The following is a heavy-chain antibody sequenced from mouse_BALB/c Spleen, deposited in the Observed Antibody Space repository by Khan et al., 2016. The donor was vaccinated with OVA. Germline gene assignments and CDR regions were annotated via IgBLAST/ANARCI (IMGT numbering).Heavy chain of an antibody. CDR3: ARRTTEYTMDY. V-gene: IGHV1-4*01. J-gene: IGHJ4*01. CDR2: INPRSSYT. Sequence: QVPLQQSGAELARPGASVKMSCKASGYTFTSNTMHWVKQRPGQGLEWIGYINPRSSYTNYNQKFKDKATLTADKSSSTAYMQLSSLTSEDSAVYYGARRTTEYTMDYWGQGTSVTVSS. D-gene: IGHD2-14*01. CDR1: GYTFTSNT.